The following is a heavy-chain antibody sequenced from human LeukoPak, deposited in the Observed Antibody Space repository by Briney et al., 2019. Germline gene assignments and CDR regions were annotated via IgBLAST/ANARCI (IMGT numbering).Heavy chain of an antibody. CDR2: IIPILGIA. V-gene: IGHV1-69*04. J-gene: IGHJ3*02. CDR1: GGTFSSYA. Sequence: SVKVSCKASGGTFSSYAISWVRQAPGQGLEWMGRIIPILGIANYAQKFQGRVTITADKSTSTAYMELSSLRSEDTAVYYCARESYYYYISGYGDAYDIWGQGTMVTVSS. D-gene: IGHD3-22*01. CDR3: ARESYYYYISGYGDAYDI.